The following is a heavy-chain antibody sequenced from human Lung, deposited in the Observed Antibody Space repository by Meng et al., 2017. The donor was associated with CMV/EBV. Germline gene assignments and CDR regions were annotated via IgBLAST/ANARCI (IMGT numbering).Heavy chain of an antibody. CDR2: IKQDGSEK. CDR3: ASPRRGAFDI. V-gene: IGHV3-7*01. CDR1: GFTFSSYG. J-gene: IGHJ3*02. Sequence: ESLKISCAASGFTFSSYGMSWVRQAPGKGLEWVANIKQDGSEKYYVDSVKGRFTISRDNSKNSLYLQMNSLRAEDTAVYYCASPRRGAFDIWGQGTMVTVSS. D-gene: IGHD3-10*01.